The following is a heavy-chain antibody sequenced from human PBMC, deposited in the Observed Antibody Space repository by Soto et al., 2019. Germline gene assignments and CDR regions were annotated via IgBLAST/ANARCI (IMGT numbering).Heavy chain of an antibody. J-gene: IGHJ6*02. Sequence: SETLSLTCTVSGGSISSSSYYWGWIRQPPGKGLEWIGSIYHSGSTNYNPSLKSRVTISVDKSKNQFSLRLSSVTAADTAVYYCARYRGYYGSGSYFGYGMDVWGQGTMVTVSS. CDR1: GGSISSSSYY. CDR2: IYHSGST. D-gene: IGHD3-10*01. V-gene: IGHV4-39*07. CDR3: ARYRGYYGSGSYFGYGMDV.